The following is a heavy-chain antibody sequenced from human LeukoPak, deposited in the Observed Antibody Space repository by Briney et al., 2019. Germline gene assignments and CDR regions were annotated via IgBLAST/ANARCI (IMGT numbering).Heavy chain of an antibody. Sequence: SETLSLTCTVSGGSISSYYCSWIRQPPGKGLEWIEYIYYSGSTNYNPSLKSRVTISVDTSKNQFSLKLSSVTSADTAVYYCASTLYYDYVWGTYRLDYWGQGTLVTVSS. J-gene: IGHJ4*02. D-gene: IGHD3-16*02. V-gene: IGHV4-59*01. CDR2: IYYSGST. CDR3: ASTLYYDYVWGTYRLDY. CDR1: GGSISSYY.